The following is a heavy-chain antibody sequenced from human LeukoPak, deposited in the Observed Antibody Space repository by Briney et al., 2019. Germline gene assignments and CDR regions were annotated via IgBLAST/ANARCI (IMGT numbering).Heavy chain of an antibody. V-gene: IGHV3-23*01. Sequence: GGSPRLSCAASGFTFSSYAMSWVRQAPGKGLEWVSAISGSGGSTYYADSVKGRFTIYRDNSKNTLYLQMNSLRAEDTAVYYCAKDRSGSYGMDVWGKGTTVTVSS. D-gene: IGHD1-26*01. CDR3: AKDRSGSYGMDV. CDR2: ISGSGGST. CDR1: GFTFSSYA. J-gene: IGHJ6*04.